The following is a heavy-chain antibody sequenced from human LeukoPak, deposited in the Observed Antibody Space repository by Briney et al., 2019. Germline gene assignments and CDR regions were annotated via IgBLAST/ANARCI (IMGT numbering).Heavy chain of an antibody. J-gene: IGHJ4*02. CDR2: IYTSGST. Sequence: SETLSLTCTVSVGSISSGSYYWSWIRQPAGKGLEWIGRIYTSGSTNYNPSLKSRVTISVDTSKNQFSLKLSSVTAADTAVYYCARAARGFLYYFDYWGQGTLVTVSS. CDR1: VGSISSGSYY. CDR3: ARAARGFLYYFDY. D-gene: IGHD3-10*01. V-gene: IGHV4-61*02.